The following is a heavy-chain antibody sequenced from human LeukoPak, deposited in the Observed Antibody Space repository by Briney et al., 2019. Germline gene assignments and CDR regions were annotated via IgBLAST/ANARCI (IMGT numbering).Heavy chain of an antibody. D-gene: IGHD6-13*01. CDR2: ISYDGSNK. CDR3: AREQYPSIAAAGPFAFDI. Sequence: GRSLRLSCAAPGFTFSSYAMHWVRQAPGKGLEWVAVISYDGSNKYYADSVKGRFTISRDNSKNTLYLQMNSLRAEDTAVYYCAREQYPSIAAAGPFAFDIWGQGTMVTVSS. J-gene: IGHJ3*02. CDR1: GFTFSSYA. V-gene: IGHV3-30-3*01.